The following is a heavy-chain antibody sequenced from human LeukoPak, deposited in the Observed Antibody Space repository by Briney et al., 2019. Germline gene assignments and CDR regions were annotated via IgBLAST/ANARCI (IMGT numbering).Heavy chain of an antibody. J-gene: IGHJ4*02. V-gene: IGHV3-23*01. CDR1: GFAFSTYS. CDR2: ISDTGGHT. Sequence: PGGSLRLSCAASGFAFSTYSMSWVRQAPGKGLEWVSVISDTGGHTFYADSVQGRFTISRDNSKNTLYLQMNSLRAEDTAVYYCAKELASDYWGQGTLVTVSS. CDR3: AKELASDY.